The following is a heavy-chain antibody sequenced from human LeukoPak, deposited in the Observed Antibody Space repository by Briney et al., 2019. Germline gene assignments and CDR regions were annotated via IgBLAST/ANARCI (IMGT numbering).Heavy chain of an antibody. CDR3: ARVVGATRSFDY. CDR2: INPNSGGT. D-gene: IGHD1-26*01. CDR1: GYTFTGYY. J-gene: IGHJ4*02. V-gene: IGHV1-2*02. Sequence: GASVKVSCKASGYTFTGYYMHWVRQAPGQGLEWMGWINPNSGGTNYAQKFQGRVTMTRDTSISTAYMELRSLRSDDTAVYYCARVVGATRSFDYWGQGTLVTVSS.